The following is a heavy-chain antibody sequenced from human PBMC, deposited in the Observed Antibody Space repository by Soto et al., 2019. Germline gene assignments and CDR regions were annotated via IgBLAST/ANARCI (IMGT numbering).Heavy chain of an antibody. V-gene: IGHV4-59*12. Sequence: PSETLSLTCTVSGGSISSYYWSWIRQPPGKGLEWIGYIYYSGSTNYNPSLKSRVTISVDTSKNQFSLKLSSVTAADTAVYYCARGALRWSTSWDFDYWGQGTLVTVS. J-gene: IGHJ4*02. CDR3: ARGALRWSTSWDFDY. CDR2: IYYSGST. D-gene: IGHD4-17*01. CDR1: GGSISSYY.